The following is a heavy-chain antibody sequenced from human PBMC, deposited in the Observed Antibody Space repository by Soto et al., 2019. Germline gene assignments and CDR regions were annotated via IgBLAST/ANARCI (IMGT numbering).Heavy chain of an antibody. CDR3: AIELSGYYGSGSYYPN. Sequence: QVQLVQSGAEVKKPGASVKVSCKASGYTFTSYAMHWVRQAPGQRLEWMGWINAGNGNTKYSQKFQGRVTITRDTSASTAYMELSSLRSEDTAVYYCAIELSGYYGSGSYYPNWGQGTLVTVSS. V-gene: IGHV1-3*01. CDR2: INAGNGNT. D-gene: IGHD3-10*01. J-gene: IGHJ4*02. CDR1: GYTFTSYA.